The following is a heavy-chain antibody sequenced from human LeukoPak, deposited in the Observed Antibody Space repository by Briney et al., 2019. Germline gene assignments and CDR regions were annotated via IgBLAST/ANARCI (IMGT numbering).Heavy chain of an antibody. CDR3: ARVYASEDPSRDTYYFDY. V-gene: IGHV3-30*19. CDR1: GFTFSSYG. J-gene: IGHJ4*02. Sequence: GGSLRLSCAASGFTFSSYGMHWVRQAPGKGLEWVAVISYDGSNKYYADSVKGRFTISRDNSKNTLYLQMNSLRAEDTAVYYCARVYASEDPSRDTYYFDYWGQGTLVTVSS. D-gene: IGHD3-16*01. CDR2: ISYDGSNK.